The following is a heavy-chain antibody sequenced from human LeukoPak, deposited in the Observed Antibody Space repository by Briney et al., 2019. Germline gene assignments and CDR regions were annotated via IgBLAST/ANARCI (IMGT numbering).Heavy chain of an antibody. CDR2: FYYSGST. CDR3: ARIDGGDHLSPFDY. Sequence: SETLSLTCTVSGGSFSSSSYYWGRIRQPPGKGRGWIGSFYYSGSTYYNPSLKSRVTISVDTSKNQFSLKMSSVTAADTAIYYCARIDGGDHLSPFDYWGQGTLVTVS. J-gene: IGHJ4*02. V-gene: IGHV4-39*01. CDR1: GGSFSSSSYY. D-gene: IGHD4-23*01.